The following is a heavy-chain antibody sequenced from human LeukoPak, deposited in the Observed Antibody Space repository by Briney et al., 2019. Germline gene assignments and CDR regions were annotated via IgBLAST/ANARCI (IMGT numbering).Heavy chain of an antibody. J-gene: IGHJ4*02. CDR2: INAGNGNT. CDR3: ARVPLWFGEHHFDY. Sequence: APVKVSCKASGYTFTSYAMHWVRQAPGQRLEWMGWINAGNGNTKYSQKFQGRVTITRDTSASTAYMELSSLRSEDTAVYYCARVPLWFGEHHFDYWGRGTLVTVSS. CDR1: GYTFTSYA. V-gene: IGHV1-3*01. D-gene: IGHD3-10*01.